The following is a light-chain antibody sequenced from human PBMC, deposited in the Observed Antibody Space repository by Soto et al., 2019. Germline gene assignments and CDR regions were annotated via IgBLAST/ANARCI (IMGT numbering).Light chain of an antibody. CDR2: GAS. V-gene: IGKV3-20*01. J-gene: IGKJ1*01. CDR1: QSVSSSY. Sequence: ESVLTQSPGTLSLSPGERATLSCRPSQSVSSSYLAWYQQKPDQAPRLLIYGASSRATGIPDRFSGSGSGTDFTLTISRLEPEDFAVYYCQQYGSSPWTFGQGTKVDIK. CDR3: QQYGSSPWT.